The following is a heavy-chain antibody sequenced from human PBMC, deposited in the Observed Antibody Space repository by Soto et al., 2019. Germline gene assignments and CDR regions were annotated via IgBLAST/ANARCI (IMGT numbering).Heavy chain of an antibody. J-gene: IGHJ5*02. CDR3: ARYGALGVVVPAAIYRTPGWFDP. CDR2: IYYSGST. V-gene: IGHV4-59*01. CDR1: GGSISSYY. Sequence: SETLSLTCTVSGGSISSYYWSWIRQPPGKGLEWIGYIYYSGSTNYNPSLKSRVTISVDTSKNQFSLKLSSVTAADTAVYYCARYGALGVVVPAAIYRTPGWFDPWGQGTLVTVSS. D-gene: IGHD2-2*01.